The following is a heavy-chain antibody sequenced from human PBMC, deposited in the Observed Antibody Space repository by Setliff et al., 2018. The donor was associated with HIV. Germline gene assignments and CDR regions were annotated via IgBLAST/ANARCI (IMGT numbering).Heavy chain of an antibody. V-gene: IGHV4-34*01. J-gene: IGHJ4*02. Sequence: PSQTLSLTCAVYGASFRNYYWNWIRHSPRKGLEWIGEVSHTGNTTYNPSLKSRLSMSVDSSKSQFSLTLTSITAADTALYFCARGKYFDGSPLPLDFWGQGSQVTVSS. D-gene: IGHD3-9*01. CDR2: VSHTGNT. CDR1: GASFRNYY. CDR3: ARGKYFDGSPLPLDF.